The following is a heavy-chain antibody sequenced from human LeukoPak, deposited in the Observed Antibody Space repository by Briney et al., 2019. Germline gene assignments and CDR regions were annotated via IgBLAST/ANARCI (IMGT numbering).Heavy chain of an antibody. J-gene: IGHJ6*02. CDR3: ARGLVDYYYYGMDV. D-gene: IGHD3-16*02. CDR2: MNPNSGNT. V-gene: IGHV1-8*01. Sequence: GASVKVSCKASGYTFTSYDINWVRQATGQGLEWMGWMNPNSGNTGYAQKFQGRVTMTRNTSISTAYMELSSLRSEDTAVYYCARGLVDYYYYGMDVWGQGTTVTVSS. CDR1: GYTFTSYD.